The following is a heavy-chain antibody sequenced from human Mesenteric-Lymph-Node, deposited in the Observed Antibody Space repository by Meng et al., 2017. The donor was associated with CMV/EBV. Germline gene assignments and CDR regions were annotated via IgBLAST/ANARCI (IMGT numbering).Heavy chain of an antibody. J-gene: IGHJ5*02. Sequence: GESLKISCAASGFTFDTYSMNWVRQAPGKGLEWVSYISTSGATKYYAASVRGRFTISRDNAKNSLYLQMDSLKPEDTALYYCAKNYDLAGGYSGWFDPWGQGTLVTVSS. V-gene: IGHV3-48*04. D-gene: IGHD3-3*01. CDR1: GFTFDTYS. CDR2: ISTSGATK. CDR3: AKNYDLAGGYSGWFDP.